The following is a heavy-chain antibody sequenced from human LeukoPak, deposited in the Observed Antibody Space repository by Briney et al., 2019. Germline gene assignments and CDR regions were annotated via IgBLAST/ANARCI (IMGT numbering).Heavy chain of an antibody. CDR2: IYSGGST. CDR1: GFTVSSNY. CDR3: AKGLISILDDSSGYYGTSFDY. D-gene: IGHD3-22*01. J-gene: IGHJ4*02. V-gene: IGHV3-53*01. Sequence: GGSLRLSCAASGFTVSSNYMSWVRQAPGKGLEWVSVIYSGGSTYYADSVKGRFTISRDNSKNTLYLQMNSLRAEDTAVYYCAKGLISILDDSSGYYGTSFDYWGQGTLVTVSS.